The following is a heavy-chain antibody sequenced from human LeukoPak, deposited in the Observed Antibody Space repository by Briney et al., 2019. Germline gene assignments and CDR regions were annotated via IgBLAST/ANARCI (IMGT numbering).Heavy chain of an antibody. Sequence: PGGSLRLSCAASGFTSSSYWMSWGRQAPGRGLEWVANIKEDGGQKYYVDSVKGRFPISRGNAKNSLYLQMNSLRAEDTAVYYCARFRAVSGNCDYWGQGTLVTVSS. J-gene: IGHJ4*02. D-gene: IGHD6-19*01. CDR1: GFTSSSYW. CDR3: ARFRAVSGNCDY. CDR2: IKEDGGQK. V-gene: IGHV3-7*05.